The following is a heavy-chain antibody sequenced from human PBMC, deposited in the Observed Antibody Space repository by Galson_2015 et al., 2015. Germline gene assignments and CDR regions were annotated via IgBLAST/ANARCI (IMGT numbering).Heavy chain of an antibody. Sequence: SLRLSCAASGFTSSSYSMNWVRQAPGKGLEWVSSISSSSSYIYYVDSVKGRFTISRDNAKNSLYLQMNSLRAEDTAVYYCARVFDDILTGYYYYYGMDVWGQGTTVTVSS. CDR2: ISSSSSYI. D-gene: IGHD3-9*01. V-gene: IGHV3-21*01. J-gene: IGHJ6*02. CDR3: ARVFDDILTGYYYYYGMDV. CDR1: GFTSSSYS.